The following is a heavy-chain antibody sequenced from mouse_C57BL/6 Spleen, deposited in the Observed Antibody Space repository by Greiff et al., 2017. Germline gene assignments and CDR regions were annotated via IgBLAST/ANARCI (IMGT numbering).Heavy chain of an antibody. CDR2: IYPGSGST. CDR1: GYTFTSYW. CDR3: AAYYSKGGYFNY. J-gene: IGHJ2*01. D-gene: IGHD2-5*01. V-gene: IGHV1-55*01. Sequence: QVQLQQPGSELVKPGASVKMSCKASGYTFTSYWITWVKQRPGQGLEWIGDIYPGSGSTNYNEMFKSKATLTVDTSSSTAYMQLSSLTSEDSAVYYCAAYYSKGGYFNYWGQGTTLTVSS.